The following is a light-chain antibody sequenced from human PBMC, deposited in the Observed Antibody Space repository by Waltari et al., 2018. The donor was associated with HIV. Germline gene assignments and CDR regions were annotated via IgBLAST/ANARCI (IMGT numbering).Light chain of an antibody. Sequence: QSVLTQPPSVSADPGQKVTISCSGISSNIVNNYVSWYQQLPGTAPKLLIYDNDKRPLGIPDRFAGSKSGTSATLDITGLQTGGAADYYCGTWDDHLSIFGGGTKLTVL. V-gene: IGLV1-51*01. CDR3: GTWDDHLSI. J-gene: IGLJ2*01. CDR1: SSNIVNNY. CDR2: DND.